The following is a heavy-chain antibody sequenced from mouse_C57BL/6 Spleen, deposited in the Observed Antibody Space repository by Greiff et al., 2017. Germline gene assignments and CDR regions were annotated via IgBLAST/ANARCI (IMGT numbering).Heavy chain of an antibody. J-gene: IGHJ2*01. CDR2: ISYDGSN. CDR3: ARDGRDPPFDY. CDR1: GYSITSGYY. V-gene: IGHV3-6*01. Sequence: VQLQQSGPGLVKPSQSLSLTCSVTGYSITSGYYWNWIRQFPGNKLEWMGYISYDGSNNYNPSLKNRISITRDTSKNQFFLKLNSVTTEDTATYYCARDGRDPPFDYWGQGTTLTVSS. D-gene: IGHD3-3*01.